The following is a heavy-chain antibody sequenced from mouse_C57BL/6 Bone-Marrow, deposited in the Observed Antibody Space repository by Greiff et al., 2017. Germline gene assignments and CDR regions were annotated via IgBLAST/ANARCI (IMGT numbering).Heavy chain of an antibody. D-gene: IGHD2-4*01. CDR3: VRSFYDFWYFDV. CDR2: IRSKSNNYAT. CDR1: GFSFNTYA. Sequence: VMLVESGGGLVQPKGSLKLSCAASGFSFNTYAMNWVRQAPGKGLEWVARIRSKSNNYATYYADSVKDRFTISRDDSESMLYLQMNNLKTEDTAMYYCVRSFYDFWYFDVWGTGTTVTVSS. V-gene: IGHV10-1*01. J-gene: IGHJ1*03.